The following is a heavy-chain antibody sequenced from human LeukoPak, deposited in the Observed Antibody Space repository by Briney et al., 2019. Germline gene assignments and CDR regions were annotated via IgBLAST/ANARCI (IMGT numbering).Heavy chain of an antibody. V-gene: IGHV3-21*04. CDR3: ARAIVVIPAAIRY. CDR1: GFTFISYS. D-gene: IGHD2-2*01. Sequence: PGGSLRLSCAASGFTFISYSMNWVRQAPGKGLEWVSSISSSSSYIYYADSVKGRFTISRDNSKNTPYLQMNSLRAEDTAVYYCARAIVVIPAAIRYWGQGTLVTVSS. CDR2: ISSSSSYI. J-gene: IGHJ4*02.